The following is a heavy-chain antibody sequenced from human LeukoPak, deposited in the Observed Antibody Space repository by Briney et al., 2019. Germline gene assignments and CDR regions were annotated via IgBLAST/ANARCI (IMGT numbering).Heavy chain of an antibody. CDR2: IYYSGST. CDR1: GGSIISYY. J-gene: IGHJ4*02. V-gene: IGHV4-59*01. Sequence: SETLSLTCTVSGGSIISYYWSWIRQPPGKGLEWIGYIYYSGSTNYNPSLKSRITNSVDTSKNQFSLKLSSVTAADTAVYFCARGADYYDSSGYYQYYFDYWGQGTLVTVSS. CDR3: ARGADYYDSSGYYQYYFDY. D-gene: IGHD3-22*01.